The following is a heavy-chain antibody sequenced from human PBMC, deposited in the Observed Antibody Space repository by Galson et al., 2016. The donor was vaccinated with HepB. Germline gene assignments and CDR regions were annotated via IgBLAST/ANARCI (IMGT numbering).Heavy chain of an antibody. D-gene: IGHD6-13*01. CDR1: GFTFSRDS. CDR2: ISSGSDGYI. Sequence: SLRLSCAASGFTFSRDSMIWVRQAPGKGLEWVSSISSGSDGYIYYADSVKGRFTISRDNAKNSLLLQMNSLEAEDTAVYYCARVRYSSSWYVLWYFDLWGRGTLVTVSS. V-gene: IGHV3-21*01. CDR3: ARVRYSSSWYVLWYFDL. J-gene: IGHJ2*01.